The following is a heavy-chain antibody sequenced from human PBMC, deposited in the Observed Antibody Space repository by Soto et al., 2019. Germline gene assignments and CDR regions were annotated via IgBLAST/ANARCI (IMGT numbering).Heavy chain of an antibody. CDR2: IIPILDSP. Sequence: SVKVSCKASGGTFGSYAITWVRRAPGQGLEWLGGIIPILDSPAYAQKFQARVVITADEITNTAYMELDSLRFDDTAVYYCARAAPYCTSATCPKFYDMDVWGQGTTVTVSS. V-gene: IGHV1-69*13. CDR3: ARAAPYCTSATCPKFYDMDV. D-gene: IGHD2-2*01. CDR1: GGTFGSYA. J-gene: IGHJ6*02.